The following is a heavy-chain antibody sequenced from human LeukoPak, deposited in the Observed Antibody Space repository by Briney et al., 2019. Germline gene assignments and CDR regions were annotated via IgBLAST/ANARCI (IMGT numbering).Heavy chain of an antibody. CDR3: ARDRYYGSGSWDY. D-gene: IGHD3-10*01. CDR1: GFTFSSYE. V-gene: IGHV3-48*03. CDR2: ISGSASTI. Sequence: GGSLRLSCAASGFTFSSYEMNWVRQAPGKGLEWVSYISGSASTIYYADSMKGRFTISRDNAKNSLYLQMNSLRAEDTAVYYCARDRYYGSGSWDYWGQGSLVTVSP. J-gene: IGHJ4*02.